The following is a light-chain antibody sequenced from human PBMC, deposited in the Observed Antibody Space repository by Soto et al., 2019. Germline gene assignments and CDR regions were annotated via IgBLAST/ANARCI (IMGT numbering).Light chain of an antibody. J-gene: IGKJ5*01. V-gene: IGKV1-12*01. CDR3: QQAASFPIT. CDR1: QGSKNW. CDR2: TGS. Sequence: DIQITQYQCYVCGGVLDIVTITCRASQGSKNWLAWYQQKPGKAPNLLIYTGSSLQSGVPSRFSGSGSGTDFTLTINSLQPEDFATYYCQQAASFPITFGQGRLLEIK.